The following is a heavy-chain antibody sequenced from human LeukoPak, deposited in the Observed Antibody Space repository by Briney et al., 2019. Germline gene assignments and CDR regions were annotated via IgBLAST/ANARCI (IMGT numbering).Heavy chain of an antibody. V-gene: IGHV3-53*01. D-gene: IGHD6-13*01. Sequence: GGSLRLSCAASGFTVSSNYMSWVRQAPGKGLEWVSVIYSGGSTYYADTVKGRFTISRDNSKNTLYLQMNSLRAEDTAVYYCARFTAAGYHFDYWGQGTLVTVSS. J-gene: IGHJ4*02. CDR2: IYSGGST. CDR3: ARFTAAGYHFDY. CDR1: GFTVSSNY.